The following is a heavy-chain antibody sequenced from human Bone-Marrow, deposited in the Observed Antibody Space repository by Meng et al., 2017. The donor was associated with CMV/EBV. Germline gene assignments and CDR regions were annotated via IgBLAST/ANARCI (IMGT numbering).Heavy chain of an antibody. D-gene: IGHD6-13*01. V-gene: IGHV1-2*02. Sequence: TFTGYYMHWVRQAPGQGLEWMGWINPNSGGTNYAQKFQGRVTMTRDTSISTAYMELSRLRSDDTAVYYCARGGSSWPKPYYYYGMDVWGQGTTVTVSS. J-gene: IGHJ6*02. CDR1: TFTGYY. CDR3: ARGGSSWPKPYYYYGMDV. CDR2: INPNSGGT.